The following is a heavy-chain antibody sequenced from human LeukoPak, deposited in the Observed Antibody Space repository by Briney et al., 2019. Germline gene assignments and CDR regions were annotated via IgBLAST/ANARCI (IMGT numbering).Heavy chain of an antibody. V-gene: IGHV4-30-4*01. CDR2: IYYSGST. Sequence: SETLSLTCTVSGGSISSGDYYWSWIRQPPGKGLEWIGYIYYSGSTYYNPFLKSRVTISVDTSKNQFSLKLSSVTAADTAVYYCARDRPLFTMVRGVRARYYFDYWGQGTLVTVSS. CDR1: GGSISSGDYY. CDR3: ARDRPLFTMVRGVRARYYFDY. D-gene: IGHD3-10*01. J-gene: IGHJ4*02.